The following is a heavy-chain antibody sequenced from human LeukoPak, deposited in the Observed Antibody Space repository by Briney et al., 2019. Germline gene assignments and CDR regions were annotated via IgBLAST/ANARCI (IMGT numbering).Heavy chain of an antibody. CDR3: ARDLDYGGKSGSYYMDV. Sequence: AASVNVSCKASGGTFSSYAISWVRQAPGQGLEWMGRIIPIFGTANYAQKFQGRVTITADKSTSTAYLELSSLRSEDTAVYYCARDLDYGGKSGSYYMDVWGKGTTVTVSS. CDR1: GGTFSSYA. V-gene: IGHV1-69*06. CDR2: IIPIFGTA. D-gene: IGHD4-23*01. J-gene: IGHJ6*03.